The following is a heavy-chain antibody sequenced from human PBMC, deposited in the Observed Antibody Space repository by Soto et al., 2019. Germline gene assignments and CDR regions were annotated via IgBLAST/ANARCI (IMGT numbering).Heavy chain of an antibody. CDR2: ISYDGSNK. D-gene: IGHD3-22*01. Sequence: GGSLRLSCAASGFTFSSYAMHWVRQAPGKGLEWVAVISYDGSNKYYADSVKGRFTISRDNSKNTLYLQMNSLRAEDTAVYYCARDPSHYDSSGPFDYWGQGTLVTVSS. CDR3: ARDPSHYDSSGPFDY. V-gene: IGHV3-30-3*01. J-gene: IGHJ4*02. CDR1: GFTFSSYA.